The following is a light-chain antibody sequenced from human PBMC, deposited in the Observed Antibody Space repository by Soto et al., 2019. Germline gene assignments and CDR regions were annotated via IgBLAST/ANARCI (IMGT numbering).Light chain of an antibody. CDR2: EVS. V-gene: IGLV2-8*01. J-gene: IGLJ1*01. Sequence: QSVLTQPPSASGSPGQSVTISCTGTSSDVGGYNYVSWYQQHPGKAPKLMIYEVSKRPSGVPVRFSGSKSGNTASLTVSGFQAEDEADYYCSSYAGSNNNYVFGTGTKVTVL. CDR3: SSYAGSNNNYV. CDR1: SSDVGGYNY.